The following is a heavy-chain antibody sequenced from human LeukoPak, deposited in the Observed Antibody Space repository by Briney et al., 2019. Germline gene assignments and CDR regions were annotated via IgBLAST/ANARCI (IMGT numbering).Heavy chain of an antibody. V-gene: IGHV3-23*01. Sequence: GGSLRLSCAASGSSFSSFAMMWVRQAPGMGLELISAILSGGDVFFYGDSVRGRFTISRDDSTNTLFLQMNNLRADDSAVYYCARDPNGNYVGAFEMWGPGTTVTVSS. CDR1: GSSFSSFA. CDR3: ARDPNGNYVGAFEM. J-gene: IGHJ3*02. D-gene: IGHD4-17*01. CDR2: ILSGGDVF.